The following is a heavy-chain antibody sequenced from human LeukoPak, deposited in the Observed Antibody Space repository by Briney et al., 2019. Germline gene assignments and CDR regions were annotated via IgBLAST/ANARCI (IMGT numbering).Heavy chain of an antibody. D-gene: IGHD6-13*01. Sequence: GGSLRLSCAASGFTFSDYYMSWIRQAPGKGLEWVASIKQDGSEKYYVDSVKGRFTISRDNAKNSLYLQMNSLRAEDTVVYYCAREYSSSGYFDYWGQGTLVTVSS. CDR2: IKQDGSEK. V-gene: IGHV3-7*01. CDR1: GFTFSDYY. CDR3: AREYSSSGYFDY. J-gene: IGHJ4*02.